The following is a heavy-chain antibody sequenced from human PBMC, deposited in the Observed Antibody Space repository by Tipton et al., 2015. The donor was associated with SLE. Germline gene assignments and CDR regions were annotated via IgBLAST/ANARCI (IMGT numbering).Heavy chain of an antibody. J-gene: IGHJ4*02. D-gene: IGHD7-27*01. Sequence: LRLSCAASGFTFSSYSMNWVRQAPGKGLEWLGSISYSGITYSNPSLRSRITISRDTSKNQFFLNLSSVTAADTAVYYCARDYLNSYMGMIDHWGQGTLVIVSS. CDR2: ISYSGIT. V-gene: IGHV4-59*12. CDR1: GFTFSSYS. CDR3: ARDYLNSYMGMIDH.